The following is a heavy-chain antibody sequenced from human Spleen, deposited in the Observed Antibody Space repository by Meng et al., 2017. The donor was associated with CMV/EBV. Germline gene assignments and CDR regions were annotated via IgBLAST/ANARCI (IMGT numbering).Heavy chain of an antibody. CDR1: GFTFSSYW. V-gene: IGHV3-74*01. D-gene: IGHD3-10*01. Sequence: GESLKISCTGSGFTFSSYWMHWVRQAPGKGLVWVSRINSDGSSTSYADSVKGRFTISRDNAKNTLYLQMNSLRAEDTAVYYCARAIRRIRGVIGFDYWGQGTLVTVSS. J-gene: IGHJ4*02. CDR2: INSDGSST. CDR3: ARAIRRIRGVIGFDY.